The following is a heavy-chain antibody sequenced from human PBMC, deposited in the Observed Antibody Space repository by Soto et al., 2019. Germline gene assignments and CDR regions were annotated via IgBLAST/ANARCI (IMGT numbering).Heavy chain of an antibody. J-gene: IGHJ4*02. CDR3: ARDRESSYFPPPYYFDS. V-gene: IGHV3-30*04. CDR1: AFTFRSYT. Sequence: QVQLVESGGGVVQPGRSLRLSCAASAFTFRSYTMHWVRQAPGKGLEWVATISYDGSKTNYADSVRGRFTISRDNSKSTLFQQMDSLRPEDTAVYSCARDRESSYFPPPYYFDSWGQGTLVNVSS. CDR2: ISYDGSKT.